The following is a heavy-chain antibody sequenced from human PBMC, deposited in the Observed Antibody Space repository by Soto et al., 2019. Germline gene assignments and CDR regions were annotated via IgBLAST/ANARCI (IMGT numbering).Heavy chain of an antibody. CDR2: ITVDGGST. Sequence: GKRLEWVSSITVDGGSTYYVDSVKGRFTVSRDNSKNTLYLQMDSLTAEDTAVYFCSKGVYERRLNSGLGIPGQRNIPSVHS. J-gene: IGHJ5*01. V-gene: IGHV3-23*01. D-gene: IGHD2-21*01. CDR3: SKGVYERRLNSGLGIPGQRNIPSVHS.